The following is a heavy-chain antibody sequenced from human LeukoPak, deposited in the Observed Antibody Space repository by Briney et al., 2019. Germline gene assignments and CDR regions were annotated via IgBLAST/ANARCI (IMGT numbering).Heavy chain of an antibody. V-gene: IGHV3-11*05. CDR1: GFTSSDYY. CDR3: ARAGLLGELSMDV. CDR2: INSGSTNT. J-gene: IGHJ6*02. Sequence: GGTLGPSCAASGFTSSDYYLRRSPRAPGGRLECVSFINSGSTNTNHADSVKARFTISRDNVKCSLYRQMSSLRAEDRAVYYGARAGLLGELSMDVWGQGTTVIVP. D-gene: IGHD3-16*02.